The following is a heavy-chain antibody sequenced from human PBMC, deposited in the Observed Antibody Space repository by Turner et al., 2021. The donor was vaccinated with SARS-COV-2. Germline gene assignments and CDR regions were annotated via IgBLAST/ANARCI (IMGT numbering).Heavy chain of an antibody. Sequence: QVQLQESGPGLVKPSETLSLTCTVSGGSISSYYWSWIRQHPGKGLGWIGYIYYSGSTNYNPTLKSRVTIAVDTSKNQFSLKLSSVTAAESAVYYWARDYGGNSNYFHHWGQGTLVTVSS. D-gene: IGHD4-17*01. J-gene: IGHJ1*01. CDR3: ARDYGGNSNYFHH. CDR1: GGSISSYY. CDR2: IYYSGST. V-gene: IGHV4-59*01.